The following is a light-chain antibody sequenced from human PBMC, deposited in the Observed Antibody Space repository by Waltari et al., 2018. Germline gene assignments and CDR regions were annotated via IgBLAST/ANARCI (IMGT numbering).Light chain of an antibody. CDR2: ANY. J-gene: IGLJ3*02. V-gene: IGLV1-44*01. CDR3: ATWDDSLSGRV. Sequence: QSVLTQPPSTSGTPGQRVTISCSGSNSNIGTNTVTWYQLLPGTAPKTVIFANYHRASGVPDRCAASKSGTSASLVISGLQSEDEADYFCATWDDSLSGRVFGGGTKVTVL. CDR1: NSNIGTNT.